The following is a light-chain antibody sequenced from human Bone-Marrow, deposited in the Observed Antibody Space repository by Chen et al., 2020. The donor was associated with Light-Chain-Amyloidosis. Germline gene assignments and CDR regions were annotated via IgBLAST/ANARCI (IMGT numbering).Light chain of an antibody. CDR3: QSADSSGTYEVI. Sequence: SYYLPQPPSVSGSPGQTARLTCSGDDLPTKYAYCYQQKPGQAPVLVIHRDTERPSGISERFSGSSSGTTATLTISGVQAEDEADYHCQSADSSGTYEVIFGGGTKLTVL. CDR2: RDT. CDR1: DLPTKY. V-gene: IGLV3-25*03. J-gene: IGLJ2*01.